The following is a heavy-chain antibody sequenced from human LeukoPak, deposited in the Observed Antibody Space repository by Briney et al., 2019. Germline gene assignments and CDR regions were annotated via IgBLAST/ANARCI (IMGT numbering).Heavy chain of an antibody. J-gene: IGHJ4*02. CDR1: GGSISSYY. D-gene: IGHD3-22*01. CDR3: ARVRALSYYDSSGDLFYFDY. CDR2: IYYSGST. Sequence: SETLSLTCTVSGGSISSYYWSWIRQPPGKGLEWVGYIYYSGSTNYNPSLKSRVTTSVDTSKNQLSLKLSSVTAADTAVYYCARVRALSYYDSSGDLFYFDYWGQGTLVTVSS. V-gene: IGHV4-59*08.